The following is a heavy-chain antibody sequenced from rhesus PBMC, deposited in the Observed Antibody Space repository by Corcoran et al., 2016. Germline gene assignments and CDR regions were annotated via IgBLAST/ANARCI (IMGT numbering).Heavy chain of an antibody. CDR2: ISGSSGRT. J-gene: IGHJ2*01. V-gene: IGHV4-65*01. CDR3: ARDRSTYWYFDL. D-gene: IGHD2-15*01. Sequence: QVQLQESGPGLVKPSETLSLTCAVPGGSISSNNWWSWSRQPPGKGLEWIGYISGSSGRTYSNPSLKRRVTISTATSKNQFSLKLSSVTAADTAVYYCARDRSTYWYFDLWGPGTPITISS. CDR1: GGSISSNNW.